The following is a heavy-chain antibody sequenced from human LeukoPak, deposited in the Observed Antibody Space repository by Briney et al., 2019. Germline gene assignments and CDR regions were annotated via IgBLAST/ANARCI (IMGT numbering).Heavy chain of an antibody. CDR3: ARDPSSSWVCDY. Sequence: GGSLRLSCAASGFSFSSHGMRWVRQAPGKGLEWVAVISYDGSNKYYADSVKGRFTISRDNSKNTLYLQMNSLRAEDTAVYYCARDPSSSWVCDYWGQGTLVTVSS. CDR1: GFSFSSHG. V-gene: IGHV3-30*06. J-gene: IGHJ4*02. CDR2: ISYDGSNK. D-gene: IGHD6-13*01.